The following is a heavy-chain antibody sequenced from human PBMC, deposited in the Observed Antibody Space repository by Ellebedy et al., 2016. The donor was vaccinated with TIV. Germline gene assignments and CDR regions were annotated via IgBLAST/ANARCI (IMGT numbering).Heavy chain of an antibody. CDR1: GNTLTTYW. Sequence: GGSLRLSCLVSGNTLTTYWITWVRQMPGKGLEWMGRIDPSDSYINYSPSFEGHVTISVDGSISTAYLHWSSLEASDTALYFCARWAVRGPDYYGMDVWGLGTAVTVSS. D-gene: IGHD3-10*02. J-gene: IGHJ6*02. CDR2: IDPSDSYI. V-gene: IGHV5-10-1*01. CDR3: ARWAVRGPDYYGMDV.